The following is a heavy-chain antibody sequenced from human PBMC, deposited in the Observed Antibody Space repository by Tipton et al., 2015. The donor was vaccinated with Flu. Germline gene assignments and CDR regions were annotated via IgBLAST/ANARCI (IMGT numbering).Heavy chain of an antibody. V-gene: IGHV4-39*07. CDR2: IHRYGTA. J-gene: IGHJ5*02. CDR1: GGSISSSSDY. CDR3: ARRDFSNYVSDPKNWFDP. D-gene: IGHD4-11*01. Sequence: TLSLTCNVSGGSISSSSDYWGWIRQPPGKGLEWIAAIHRYGTAYYNPSLKSRVTISVDTSKNQFSLEMRSVTAPDMAVYYCARRDFSNYVSDPKNWFDPWGQGTLVTVSS.